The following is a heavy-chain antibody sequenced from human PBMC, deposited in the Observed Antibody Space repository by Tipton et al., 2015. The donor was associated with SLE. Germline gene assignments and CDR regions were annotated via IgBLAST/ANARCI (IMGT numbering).Heavy chain of an antibody. J-gene: IGHJ3*02. D-gene: IGHD2-21*01. CDR1: GYSISSSYY. CDR3: ARHSPTQSRTSKDAFDI. Sequence: TLSLTCAVSGYSISSSYYWGWIRQPPGKGLEWIGSTHYSGSTYYNPSLKSRVTTSVDTSKNQFSLTLSSVTAADTALYYCARHSPTQSRTSKDAFDIWGQGTMLTVSS. V-gene: IGHV4-38-2*01. CDR2: THYSGST.